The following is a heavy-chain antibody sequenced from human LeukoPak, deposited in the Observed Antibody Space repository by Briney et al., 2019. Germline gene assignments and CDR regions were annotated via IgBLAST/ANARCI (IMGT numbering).Heavy chain of an antibody. V-gene: IGHV1-8*01. CDR1: GYTFTSFD. J-gene: IGHJ5*02. CDR2: MNPNSGIV. CDR3: ATYSTSSQSWFDP. Sequence: ASVKVSCKASGYTFTSFDINWVRQATGLGLEWMGWMNPNSGIVGYAQKFQGRVTVTWDTSISTAYMELSSLRSEDTAVYYCATYSTSSQSWFDPWGQGTLVTVSS. D-gene: IGHD6-6*01.